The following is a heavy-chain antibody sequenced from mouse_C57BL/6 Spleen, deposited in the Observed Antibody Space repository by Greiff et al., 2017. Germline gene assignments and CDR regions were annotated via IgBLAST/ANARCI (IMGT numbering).Heavy chain of an antibody. CDR2: IGPGSGST. CDR1: GYTFTDYY. V-gene: IGHV1-77*01. D-gene: IGHD2-1*01. Sequence: QVQLQQSGAELVKPGASVKISCKASGYTFTDYYINWVKQRPGQGLEWIGKIGPGSGSTYYNEKFKGKATLTADKSSSTAYMQHSSLTSEDSAVYFCAREGGNYVFYYYAMDYWGQGTSVTVSS. J-gene: IGHJ4*01. CDR3: AREGGNYVFYYYAMDY.